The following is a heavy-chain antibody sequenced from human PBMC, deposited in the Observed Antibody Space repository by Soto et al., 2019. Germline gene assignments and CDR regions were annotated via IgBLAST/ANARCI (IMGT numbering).Heavy chain of an antibody. Sequence: QVQLVQSGAEVKKPGASVKVSCKASGYTFTSYGISWVRQAPGQGLEWMGWISAYNVNTNYAQKLQGRDTMTTDTSTITAYMELRSLRSADTAVDYCARSGVWEPRDYWGQGTLVTVSS. CDR2: ISAYNVNT. V-gene: IGHV1-18*01. D-gene: IGHD1-26*01. CDR1: GYTFTSYG. J-gene: IGHJ4*02. CDR3: ARSGVWEPRDY.